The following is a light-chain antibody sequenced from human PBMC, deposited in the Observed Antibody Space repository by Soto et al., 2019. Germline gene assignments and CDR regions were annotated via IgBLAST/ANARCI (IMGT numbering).Light chain of an antibody. Sequence: QSALTQPASVSGSPGQSITISCTGTSSDVGSYNLVSWYQQHPGKAPKLMIYEDIERPSGVSNRFSGSKSGTTASLTISGLQTEDEADYYCCSYAGGTSVVFGGGTQLTVL. J-gene: IGLJ2*01. CDR2: EDI. V-gene: IGLV2-23*01. CDR3: CSYAGGTSVV. CDR1: SSDVGSYNL.